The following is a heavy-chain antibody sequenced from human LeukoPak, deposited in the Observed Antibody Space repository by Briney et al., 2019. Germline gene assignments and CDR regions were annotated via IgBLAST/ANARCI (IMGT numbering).Heavy chain of an antibody. V-gene: IGHV1-69*05. Sequence: SVKVSCKASGGTFSSYAISWVRPAPGQGLEWMGGIIPIFGTANYAQKLQGRVTMTTDTSTSTAYMELRSLRSDDTAVYYCARDLYYDFWSGYEPPNWFDPWGQGTLVTVSS. CDR1: GGTFSSYA. J-gene: IGHJ5*02. D-gene: IGHD3-3*01. CDR3: ARDLYYDFWSGYEPPNWFDP. CDR2: IIPIFGTA.